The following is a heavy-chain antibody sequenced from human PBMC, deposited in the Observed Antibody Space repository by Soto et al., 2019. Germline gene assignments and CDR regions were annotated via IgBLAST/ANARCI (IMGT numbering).Heavy chain of an antibody. CDR1: GGSISDGAYY. Sequence: QVQLQESGPGLVKPSQTLSLTCTVSGGSISDGAYYWSWIRQPPGKGLEWIGHIYNSGNTYNNPSLRSRLTISLDTSKSQFSLNLTSVTAADTAVYYCASGLSGDKVDQWGQGTLVTVSS. V-gene: IGHV4-30-4*01. D-gene: IGHD2-21*01. J-gene: IGHJ4*02. CDR2: IYNSGNT. CDR3: ASGLSGDKVDQ.